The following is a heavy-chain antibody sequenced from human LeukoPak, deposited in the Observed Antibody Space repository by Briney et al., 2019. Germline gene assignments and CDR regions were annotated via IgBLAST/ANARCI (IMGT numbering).Heavy chain of an antibody. V-gene: IGHV3-21*01. J-gene: IGHJ4*02. CDR2: ISSSSSYI. CDR3: ARDPTPTQLWFRGSFDY. Sequence: GGSLRLSCAASGFTFSSYSMNWVRQAPGRGRGWVYSISSSSSYIYYADSVKGRFTISRDNAKNSLYLQMNSLRAEDTAVYYCARDPTPTQLWFRGSFDYWGQGALVTVSS. CDR1: GFTFSSYS. D-gene: IGHD5-18*01.